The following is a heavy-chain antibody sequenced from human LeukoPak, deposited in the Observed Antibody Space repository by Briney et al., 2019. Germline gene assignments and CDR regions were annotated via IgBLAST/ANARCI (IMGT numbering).Heavy chain of an antibody. CDR3: ARGDIVVVVAAPPDI. V-gene: IGHV4-59*01. CDR1: GGSISSYY. J-gene: IGHJ3*02. CDR2: IYYSGST. D-gene: IGHD2-15*01. Sequence: SETLSLTCTVSGGSISSYYWSWIRQPPGKGLEWIGYIYYSGSTNYNPSLKSRVTISVDTSKNQFSLKLSSVTAADTAVYYCARGDIVVVVAAPPDIWGQGTMVTVSS.